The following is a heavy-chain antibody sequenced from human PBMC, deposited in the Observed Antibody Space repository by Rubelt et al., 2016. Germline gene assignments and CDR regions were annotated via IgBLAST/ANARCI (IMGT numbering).Heavy chain of an antibody. CDR2: LSASGGTT. CDR1: GFTFSSYA. CDR3: AKARPGSTGWLNWFDP. J-gene: IGHJ5*02. Sequence: EVQLFESGGGLVQPGGSLSLSCAASGFTFSSYAMTCVRQAPGKGLEWVSALSASGGTTYYADSVRLRFTISRDNSKNTLYLQVTSLRAEDTAVYYWAKARPGSTGWLNWFDPWGQGTLVTVSS. V-gene: IGHV3-23*01. D-gene: IGHD3-10*01.